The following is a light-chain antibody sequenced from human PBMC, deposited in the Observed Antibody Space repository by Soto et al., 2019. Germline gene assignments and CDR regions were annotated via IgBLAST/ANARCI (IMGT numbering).Light chain of an antibody. Sequence: EIVMTQSPATLSVSPGERATLSCRASQSVSTYLAWYQQKPGQAPRLLIYDASNRATGIPARFSGSGSGTDFTLTISSLEPEDFAVYYCQQYNKWPRTFGQGTKVDIK. CDR2: DAS. J-gene: IGKJ1*01. CDR3: QQYNKWPRT. CDR1: QSVSTY. V-gene: IGKV3-11*01.